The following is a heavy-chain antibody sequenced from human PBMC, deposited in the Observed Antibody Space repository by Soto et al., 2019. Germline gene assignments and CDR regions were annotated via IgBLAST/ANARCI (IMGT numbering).Heavy chain of an antibody. CDR2: IDWDDDK. V-gene: IGHV2-70*01. Sequence: SGPTLVNPTQTLTLTCTFSGFSLSTSGMCVSWIRQPPGKALEWLALIDWDDDKYYSTSLKTRLTISKDTSKNQVVLTMTNMDPVDTATYYCARIRETEMDTTRNYYYGMDVWGQGTTVTVSS. J-gene: IGHJ6*02. CDR3: ARIRETEMDTTRNYYYGMDV. D-gene: IGHD5-18*01. CDR1: GFSLSTSGMC.